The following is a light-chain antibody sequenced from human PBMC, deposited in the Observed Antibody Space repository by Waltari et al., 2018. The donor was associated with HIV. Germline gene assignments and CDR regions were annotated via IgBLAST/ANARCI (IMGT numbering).Light chain of an antibody. CDR2: ENA. V-gene: IGLV1-47*01. J-gene: IGLJ2*01. CDR3: GAWDDNLSGV. Sequence: QSVLTQPPSESASPGQRIMISCSGTDSNVGRHYVYWYQQVPGGAPKLLLYENARRSAGGPDRFSVYQSGTSASLTSSALRSDDEGLYFWGAWDDNLSGVFGGGTKVTVL. CDR1: DSNVGRHY.